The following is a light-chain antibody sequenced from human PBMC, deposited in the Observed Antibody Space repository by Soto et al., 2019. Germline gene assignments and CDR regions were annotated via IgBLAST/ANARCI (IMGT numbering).Light chain of an antibody. CDR3: QQYGDSEYT. J-gene: IGKJ2*01. CDR1: HSLTSSY. CDR2: GAS. Sequence: EIVLTQSPGTLSLSPGERATLSCRASHSLTSSYFAWYQQKPGQAPRLLIYGASIRATGVPDRFSGSGSGTDFTLTISRLESEDFAVYYCQQYGDSEYTFGQGTKLEIK. V-gene: IGKV3-20*01.